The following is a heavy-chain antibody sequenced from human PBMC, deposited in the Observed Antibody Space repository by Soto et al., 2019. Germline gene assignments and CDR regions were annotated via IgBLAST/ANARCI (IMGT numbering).Heavy chain of an antibody. J-gene: IGHJ4*02. Sequence: EAQLVESGGGLVQPGRSLRLSCVGSGFIFDDSAIHWVRQAPGKGLEWVSGISWNSDSIGYADSVKGRFTISRDNAKNALYLQMNSLRVEDTALYYCTKVGGLYDFWSGPLHFDLWGQGTLVTVSS. V-gene: IGHV3-9*01. CDR2: ISWNSDSI. CDR3: TKVGGLYDFWSGPLHFDL. CDR1: GFIFDDSA. D-gene: IGHD3-3*01.